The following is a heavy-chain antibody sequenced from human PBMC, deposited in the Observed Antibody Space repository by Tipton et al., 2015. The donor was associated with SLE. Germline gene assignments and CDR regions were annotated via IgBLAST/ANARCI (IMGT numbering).Heavy chain of an antibody. CDR3: ARVVYSFSYAVYI. V-gene: IGHV4-4*07. J-gene: IGHJ3*02. D-gene: IGHD6-13*01. CDR1: GGSLSSYY. Sequence: LRLSCTVSGGSLSSYYWSWIRQPAGKGLEWIGRIYASGSIEYNPSLKSRVTISVDPSKNQFSLRLTSLTAADTAVYYCARVVYSFSYAVYIWGQGTLVTVSS. CDR2: IYASGSI.